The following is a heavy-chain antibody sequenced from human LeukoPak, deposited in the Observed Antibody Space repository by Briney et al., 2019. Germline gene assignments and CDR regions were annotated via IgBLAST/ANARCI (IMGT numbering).Heavy chain of an antibody. J-gene: IGHJ4*02. CDR1: GFTFSRYG. Sequence: GGSLRLSCAASGFTFSRYGMHWVRQAPGKGLDWVALIWNDGSNKYYADSVKGRFTVSRNNSKNTVYLQINSLRAEDTAVYYCASAPPDDILTRLDNWVQGALVTVSS. D-gene: IGHD3-9*01. V-gene: IGHV3-33*01. CDR2: IWNDGSNK. CDR3: ASAPPDDILTRLDN.